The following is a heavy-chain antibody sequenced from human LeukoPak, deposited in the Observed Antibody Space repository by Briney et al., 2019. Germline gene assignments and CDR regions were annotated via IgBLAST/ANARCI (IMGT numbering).Heavy chain of an antibody. D-gene: IGHD6-19*01. J-gene: IGHJ4*02. CDR3: AKGGYSSGWRNYFDY. Sequence: GGSLGLSCAASGFTFSSYGITWVRQAPGKGLEWVSTISATGGSTYYADSVKGRFTISRDNSEDTLYLQMNSLRAEDTAVYYCAKGGYSSGWRNYFDYWGQGTLVTVSS. V-gene: IGHV3-23*01. CDR2: ISATGGST. CDR1: GFTFSSYG.